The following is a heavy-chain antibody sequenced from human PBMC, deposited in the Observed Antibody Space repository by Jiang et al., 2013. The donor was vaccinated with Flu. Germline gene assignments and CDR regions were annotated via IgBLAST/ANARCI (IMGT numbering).Heavy chain of an antibody. Sequence: PGLVKPSETLSLTCTVSGGSISSYYWSWIRQPPGKGLEWIGYIYYSGSTNYNPSLKSRVTISVDTSKNQFSLKLSSVTAADTAVYYCARDRSWSRDGYNYFFYYGMDVWGQGTTVTVSS. J-gene: IGHJ6*02. V-gene: IGHV4-59*01. D-gene: IGHD5-24*01. CDR2: IYYSGST. CDR3: ARDRSWSRDGYNYFFYYGMDV. CDR1: GGSISSYY.